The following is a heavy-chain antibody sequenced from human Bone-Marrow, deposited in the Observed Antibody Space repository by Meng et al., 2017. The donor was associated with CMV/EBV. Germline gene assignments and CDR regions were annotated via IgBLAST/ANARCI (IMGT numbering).Heavy chain of an antibody. Sequence: GESLKISCAASGFTFSNNGMIWVRQAPGKGLEWVSSITSNSGNRYYADSVKGRFTISRDNAKNSLFLQMSSLRAEDTAVYYCARDGTSGDLDYWGQGTRVHGSS. CDR2: ITSNSGNR. D-gene: IGHD2-15*01. V-gene: IGHV3-21*01. CDR3: ARDGTSGDLDY. J-gene: IGHJ4*02. CDR1: GFTFSNNG.